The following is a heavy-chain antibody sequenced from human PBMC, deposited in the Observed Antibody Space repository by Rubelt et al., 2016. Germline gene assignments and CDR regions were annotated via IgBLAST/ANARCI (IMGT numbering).Heavy chain of an antibody. CDR2: ISHSGST. Sequence: QVQLQESGPGLVKPSETLSLTCTVSGYSISSGYYWGWIRQPPGKGLEWIGSISHSGSTYYNPSLKSRVTIAVDTSKNQVSLKLSSVTAADTAVYYCASADYDFWSGSDRNWFDPWGQGTLVTVSS. J-gene: IGHJ5*02. CDR3: ASADYDFWSGSDRNWFDP. CDR1: GYSISSGYY. V-gene: IGHV4-38-2*02. D-gene: IGHD3-3*01.